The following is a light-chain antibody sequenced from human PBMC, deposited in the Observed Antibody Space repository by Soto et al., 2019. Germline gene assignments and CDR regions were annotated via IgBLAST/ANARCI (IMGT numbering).Light chain of an antibody. J-gene: IGKJ4*01. Sequence: DIQMTQSPSTLSASVGDRVTITCRASQSISTWLAWYQQKPGKAPKLLIYKASSLEGGVPSRFXXXGXGTXXXXXXXXXHPDDFAXYYCQQYNTYPLTFGGGTTVDIK. V-gene: IGKV1-5*03. CDR3: QQYNTYPLT. CDR1: QSISTW. CDR2: KAS.